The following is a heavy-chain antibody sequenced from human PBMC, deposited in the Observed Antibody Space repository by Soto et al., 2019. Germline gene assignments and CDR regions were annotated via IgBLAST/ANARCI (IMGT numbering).Heavy chain of an antibody. CDR2: IKQDGSEK. CDR3: ARDANYVWGSYRYPGLIDY. CDR1: GFTFSSYW. Sequence: EVQLVESGGGLVQPGGSLRLSCAASGFTFSSYWMSWVRQAPGKGLEWVANIKQDGSEKYYVDSVKGRFTISRDNAKNSLYLQMNSLRAEDTAVYYCARDANYVWGSYRYPGLIDYWGQGTLVTVSS. D-gene: IGHD3-16*02. V-gene: IGHV3-7*01. J-gene: IGHJ4*02.